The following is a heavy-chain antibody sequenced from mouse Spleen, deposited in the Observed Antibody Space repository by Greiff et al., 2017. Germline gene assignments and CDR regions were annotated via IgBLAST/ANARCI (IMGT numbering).Heavy chain of an antibody. CDR1: GYAFTNYW. D-gene: IGHD1-2*01. CDR2: IYPGSGNT. V-gene: IGHV1-63*01. Sequence: VQLQQSGAELVRPGTSVKISCKASGYAFTNYWLGWVKQRPGHGLEWIGDIYPGSGNTYYNEKFKGKATLTADKSSSTAYMQLSSLTSEDSAVYFCARSVLRYWYFDVWGAGTTVTVSS. J-gene: IGHJ1*01. CDR3: ARSVLRYWYFDV.